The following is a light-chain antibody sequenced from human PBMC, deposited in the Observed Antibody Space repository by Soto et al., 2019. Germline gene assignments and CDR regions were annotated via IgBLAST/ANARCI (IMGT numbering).Light chain of an antibody. CDR1: QSISSW. CDR3: QPYNTYSWT. CDR2: DAS. J-gene: IGKJ1*01. V-gene: IGKV1-5*01. Sequence: EIQLTQSPSTLSASVGDRVTITCRASQSISSWLAWYQQKPGKAPKLLIYDASSLERGVPSRFSGSGSGTEFTLTITSLQPDDFATYYCQPYNTYSWTFGQGTKVDIK.